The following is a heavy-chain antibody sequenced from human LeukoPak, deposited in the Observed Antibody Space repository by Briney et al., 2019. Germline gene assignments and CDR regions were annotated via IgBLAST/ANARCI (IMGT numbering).Heavy chain of an antibody. D-gene: IGHD3-22*01. J-gene: IGHJ3*02. CDR1: GFTFNNE. CDR2: ISSSSSYI. Sequence: GGSLRLSCAASGFTFNNEMNWVRQAPGKGLEWVSSISSSSSYIYYADSVKGRFTISRDNSKNTLYLQMNSLRAEDTAVYYCARRVYDSNAFDIWGQGTMVTVSS. CDR3: ARRVYDSNAFDI. V-gene: IGHV3-21*04.